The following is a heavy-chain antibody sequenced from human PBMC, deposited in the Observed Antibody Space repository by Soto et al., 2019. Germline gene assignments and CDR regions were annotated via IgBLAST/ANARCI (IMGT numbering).Heavy chain of an antibody. CDR3: AKDHYDILTGYRAYYYYGMDV. Sequence: PGGSLRLSCAASGFTFSSYGMHWVRQAPGKGLEWVAVISYDGSNKYYADSAKGRFTISRDNSKNTLYLQMNSLRAEDTAVYYCAKDHYDILTGYRAYYYYGMDVWGQGTTVTVSS. V-gene: IGHV3-30*18. CDR2: ISYDGSNK. J-gene: IGHJ6*02. D-gene: IGHD3-9*01. CDR1: GFTFSSYG.